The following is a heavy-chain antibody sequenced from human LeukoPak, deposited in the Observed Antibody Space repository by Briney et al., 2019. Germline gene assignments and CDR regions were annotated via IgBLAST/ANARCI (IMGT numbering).Heavy chain of an antibody. CDR2: INGDGSSI. CDR3: ARDLNWGASDY. D-gene: IGHD7-27*01. CDR1: GFTFSSHW. J-gene: IGHJ4*02. Sequence: GGSLRLSCAASGFTFSSHWMYWVRQAPGKRLVWVSRINGDGSSIAYADSVKGRFAISRDNTKNTLYLQMNSLRAEDTAVYYCARDLNWGASDYWGQGTLVTVSS. V-gene: IGHV3-74*01.